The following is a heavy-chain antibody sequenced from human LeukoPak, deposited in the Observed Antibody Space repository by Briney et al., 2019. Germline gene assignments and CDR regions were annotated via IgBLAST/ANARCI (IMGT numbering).Heavy chain of an antibody. D-gene: IGHD3-16*01. CDR1: GFTFSTYS. CDR2: ISGSSGTI. Sequence: GGSLRLSCAASGFTFSTYSMSWVRQAPGKGLDWVSYISGSSGTIYYAESVKGRFTISRDNAKSSLYLQMNSLRAEDTAVYYCARRSEFGVLYYMDVWGKGTTVTVSS. V-gene: IGHV3-48*01. J-gene: IGHJ6*03. CDR3: ARRSEFGVLYYMDV.